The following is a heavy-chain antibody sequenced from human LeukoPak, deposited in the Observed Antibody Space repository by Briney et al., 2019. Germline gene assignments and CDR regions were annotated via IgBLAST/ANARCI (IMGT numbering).Heavy chain of an antibody. V-gene: IGHV3-23*01. CDR1: GFIFNNFG. J-gene: IGHJ1*01. CDR3: AKGSSGYFADL. Sequence: GGSLRLSCTASGFIFNNFGLMWVRQAPGKGLEWVAAISNDGVGPPYADFGKGRFTISRDNSKNTLFLQMNSLRAEDTALYYCAKGSSGYFADLWGQGTLVTVSS. D-gene: IGHD3-22*01. CDR2: ISNDGVGP.